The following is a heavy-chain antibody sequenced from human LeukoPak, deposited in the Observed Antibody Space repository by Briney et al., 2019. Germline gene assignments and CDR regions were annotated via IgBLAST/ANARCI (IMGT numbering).Heavy chain of an antibody. V-gene: IGHV4-34*01. CDR2: INHSGST. CDR3: ARGSGYSSLLGDYYFDY. D-gene: IGHD5-18*01. CDR1: GFTFSSYS. J-gene: IGHJ4*02. Sequence: PGGSLRLSCAASGFTFSSYSMNWVRQPPGKGLEWIGEINHSGSTNYNPSLKSRVTISVDTSKNQFSLKLSSVTAADTAVYYCARGSGYSSLLGDYYFDYWGQGTLVTVSS.